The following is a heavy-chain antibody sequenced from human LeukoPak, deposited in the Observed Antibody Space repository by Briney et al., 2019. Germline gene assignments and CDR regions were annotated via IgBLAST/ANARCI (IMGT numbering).Heavy chain of an antibody. CDR1: GFTFSSYG. Sequence: GGSLRLSCAASGFTFSSYGMHWVRQAPGKGLEWVAFIRYDGSNKYYADSVKGRFTISRDNSKNTLYLQMNSLRAEDTAVYYCAKVWGANTPPYYYMDVWGKGTTVTVSS. J-gene: IGHJ6*03. CDR2: IRYDGSNK. V-gene: IGHV3-30*02. CDR3: AKVWGANTPPYYYMDV. D-gene: IGHD3-16*01.